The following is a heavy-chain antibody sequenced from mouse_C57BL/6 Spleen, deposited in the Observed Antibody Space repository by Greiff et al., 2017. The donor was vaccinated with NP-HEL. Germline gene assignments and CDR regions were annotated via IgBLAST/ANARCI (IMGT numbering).Heavy chain of an antibody. D-gene: IGHD1-1*01. J-gene: IGHJ1*03. CDR3: TTGDYYGSSNWYFDV. CDR2: IDPENGDT. Sequence: EVKLMESGAELVRPGASVKLSCTASGFNIKDDYMHWVKQRPEQGLEWIGWIDPENGDTEYASKFQGKATITADTSSNTAYLQLSSLTSEDTAVYYCTTGDYYGSSNWYFDVWGTGTTVTVSS. V-gene: IGHV14-4*01. CDR1: GFNIKDDY.